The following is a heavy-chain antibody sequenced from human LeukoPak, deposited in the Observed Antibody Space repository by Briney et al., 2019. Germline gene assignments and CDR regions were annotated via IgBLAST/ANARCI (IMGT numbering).Heavy chain of an antibody. V-gene: IGHV1-24*01. Sequence: ASVKVSCKVFGYTLTELSMHWVRQAPGKGLEWMGGFDPEDGETIYAQKFQGRVTMTEDTSTDTAYMELSSLRSEDTAVYYCATSHTTQTTPKVTMVTSFSYYGMDVWGQGTTVTVSS. CDR1: GYTLTELS. J-gene: IGHJ6*02. CDR2: FDPEDGET. CDR3: ATSHTTQTTPKVTMVTSFSYYGMDV. D-gene: IGHD3-10*01.